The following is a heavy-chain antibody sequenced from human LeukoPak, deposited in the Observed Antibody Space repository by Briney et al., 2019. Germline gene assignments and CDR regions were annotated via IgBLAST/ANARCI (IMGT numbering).Heavy chain of an antibody. CDR1: GFTFSSYG. V-gene: IGHV3-33*06. CDR2: IWYDGSNK. Sequence: GGSLRLSCAASGFTFSSYGMHWVRQAPGKGLEWVAVIWYDGSNKYYADSVKGRFTISRDNSKNTLYLQMNSLRAEDTAVYYCAKSVPSRPNYYDSSGYSPWGQGTLVTVSS. D-gene: IGHD3-22*01. CDR3: AKSVPSRPNYYDSSGYSP. J-gene: IGHJ5*02.